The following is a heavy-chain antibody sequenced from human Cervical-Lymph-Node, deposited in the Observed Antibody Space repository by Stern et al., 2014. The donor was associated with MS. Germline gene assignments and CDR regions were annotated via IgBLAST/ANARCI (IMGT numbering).Heavy chain of an antibody. J-gene: IGHJ4*02. Sequence: QVQLVQSGGGVVQPGRSLRLTCTVSGFPFSSSGMHWVRQAPGQGLAWVSVISYDGSDTYYAESVKGRFTISRDNTKNTLYLEMRRLRREDTAVYYCVKRGITEVRGVRLGDYWGPGTLVIVSS. V-gene: IGHV3-30*18. CDR3: VKRGITEVRGVRLGDY. D-gene: IGHD3-10*01. CDR1: GFPFSSSG. CDR2: ISYDGSDT.